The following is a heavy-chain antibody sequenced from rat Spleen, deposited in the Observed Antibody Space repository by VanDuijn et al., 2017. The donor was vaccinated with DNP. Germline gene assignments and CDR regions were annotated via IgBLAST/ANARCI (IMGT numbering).Heavy chain of an antibody. J-gene: IGHJ2*01. D-gene: IGHD1-11*01. V-gene: IGHV5-31*01. Sequence: EVQLVESGGGLVQPGRSMKLSCAASGFTFNNYWMTWVRQVPGKGLEWVATITSTGGSTYYPDSVKGRFTISRDNAKNTLYLQMNSLRSEDTATYYCVRDIEGYWGQGVMVTVSS. CDR3: VRDIEGY. CDR2: ITSTGGST. CDR1: GFTFNNYW.